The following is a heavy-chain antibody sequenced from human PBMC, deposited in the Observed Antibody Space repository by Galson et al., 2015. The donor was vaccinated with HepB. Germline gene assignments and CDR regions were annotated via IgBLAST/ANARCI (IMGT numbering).Heavy chain of an antibody. CDR2: ISSSSSYT. CDR3: ARRGITVATSFDY. CDR1: GFTFSDYY. V-gene: IGHV3-11*03. D-gene: IGHD6-19*01. J-gene: IGHJ4*02. Sequence: SLRLSCAASGFTFSDYYMNWIRQAPGKGLEWVSYISSSSSYTNYADSVKGRFTISRDNAKNSLYLQMNSLRAEDTAVYYCARRGITVATSFDYWGQGTLVTVSS.